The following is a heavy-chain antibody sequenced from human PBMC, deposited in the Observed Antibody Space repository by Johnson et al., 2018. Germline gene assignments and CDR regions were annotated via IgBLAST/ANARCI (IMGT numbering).Heavy chain of an antibody. J-gene: IGHJ3*01. D-gene: IGHD2-2*01. Sequence: VQSGGSLRLSCAASGFTFRNYWMTWVRQAPGKGLEWVANINQDGSAKYYVDSVKGRFTISRDNAKNSLYLQMNSLTAEDTAVYYCVSLGVTDAFDFWGQGTMVTVSS. CDR1: GFTFRNYW. CDR2: INQDGSAK. V-gene: IGHV3-7*01. CDR3: VSLGVTDAFDF.